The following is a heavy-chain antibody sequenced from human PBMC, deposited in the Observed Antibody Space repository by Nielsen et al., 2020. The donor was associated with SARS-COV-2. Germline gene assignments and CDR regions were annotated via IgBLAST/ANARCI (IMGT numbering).Heavy chain of an antibody. CDR1: GGSISSYY. V-gene: IGHV4-59*01. D-gene: IGHD3-22*01. Sequence: ESLKISCTVSGGSISSYYWSWIRQPPGKGLEWIGYIYYSGSTNYNPSLKSRVTISVDTSKNQFSLKLSSVTAEDTAVYYCAKEWLTPPRWYYDSSGDDYWGQGTLVTVSS. CDR2: IYYSGST. J-gene: IGHJ4*02. CDR3: AKEWLTPPRWYYDSSGDDY.